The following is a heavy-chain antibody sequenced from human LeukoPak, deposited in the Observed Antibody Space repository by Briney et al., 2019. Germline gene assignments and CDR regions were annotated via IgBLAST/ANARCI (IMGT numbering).Heavy chain of an antibody. J-gene: IGHJ1*01. Sequence: SETLSFTCTVSGGSIRSYYWSWIRQPPGKGLEWIGYIYFSVSTNYNPSLKSRVTISVDTSKNQFSLKLSSVTAADTAVYYCARSGRDGYDFHHWGQGTLVTVSS. CDR1: GGSIRSYY. V-gene: IGHV4-59*01. CDR3: ARSGRDGYDFHH. D-gene: IGHD5-24*01. CDR2: IYFSVST.